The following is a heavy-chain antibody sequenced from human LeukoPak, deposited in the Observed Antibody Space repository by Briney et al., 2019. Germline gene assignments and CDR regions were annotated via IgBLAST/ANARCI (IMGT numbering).Heavy chain of an antibody. Sequence: GGSLRLSCVASGFTFSRHWMSWVRQAPGKGLEWVASIRQNGNEKYYVDSVKGRFIISRDNGENSASLQMNSLRDEDTAMYYCARLLGESTIYDLWGQGTLVSVSS. CDR2: IRQNGNEK. CDR3: ARLLGESTIYDL. CDR1: GFTFSRHW. J-gene: IGHJ5*02. V-gene: IGHV3-7*01. D-gene: IGHD3-16*01.